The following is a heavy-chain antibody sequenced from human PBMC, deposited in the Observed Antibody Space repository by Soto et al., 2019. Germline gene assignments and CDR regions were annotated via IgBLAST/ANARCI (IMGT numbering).Heavy chain of an antibody. V-gene: IGHV4-30-4*01. CDR2: IYYSGST. D-gene: IGHD2-2*01. J-gene: IGHJ5*02. CDR3: ARVSSTLYDP. Sequence: SETLSLTFNVSGGSLSSGEYYWSLIRQPPGKGLEWIGYIYYSGSTYYNPSLKSRVTISVDTSKNQFSLKLSSVTAADPAVYYCARVSSTLYDPWGQGT. CDR1: GGSLSSGEYY.